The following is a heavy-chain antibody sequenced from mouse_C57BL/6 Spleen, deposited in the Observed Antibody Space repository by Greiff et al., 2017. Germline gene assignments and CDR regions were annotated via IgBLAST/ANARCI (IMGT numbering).Heavy chain of an antibody. D-gene: IGHD2-4*01. V-gene: IGHV5-4*01. CDR3: ARDGYYDYDWYFDV. CDR1: GFTFSSYA. J-gene: IGHJ1*03. Sequence: EVKLMESGGGLVKPGGSLKLSCAASGFTFSSYAMSWVRQTPEKRLEWVATISDGGSYTYYPDNVKGRFTISRDNAKNNLYLQMSHLKSEDTAMYYCARDGYYDYDWYFDVWGTGTTVTVSS. CDR2: ISDGGSYT.